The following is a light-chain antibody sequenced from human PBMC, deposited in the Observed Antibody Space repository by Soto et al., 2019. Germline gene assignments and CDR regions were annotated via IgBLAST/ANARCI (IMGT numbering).Light chain of an antibody. CDR2: EDT. J-gene: IGLJ1*01. CDR1: SSDVGSYNL. Sequence: QSALTQPASVSGSLGQSITISCTGTSSDVGSYNLVSWFQQHPGKAPKLMIYEDTKRPSGVSNRFSASKSGNTASLTISGLQAGDEADYHCSSYAGSYSYVFGTGTKLTVL. V-gene: IGLV2-23*01. CDR3: SSYAGSYSYV.